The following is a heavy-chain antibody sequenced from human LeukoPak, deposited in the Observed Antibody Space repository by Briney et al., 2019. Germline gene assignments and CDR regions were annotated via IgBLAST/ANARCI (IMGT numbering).Heavy chain of an antibody. CDR2: IKQDGSEK. Sequence: PGGSLRLSCAASGFTFSSYWMSWVRQAPGKGLEWVANIKQDGSEKYYVDSVKGRFTISRDNAKNSLYLQMNSLRVEDTAVYYCAREVVVVPDYYYYGLDVWGQGTTVTVSS. CDR3: AREVVVVPDYYYYGLDV. CDR1: GFTFSSYW. J-gene: IGHJ6*02. D-gene: IGHD2-2*01. V-gene: IGHV3-7*03.